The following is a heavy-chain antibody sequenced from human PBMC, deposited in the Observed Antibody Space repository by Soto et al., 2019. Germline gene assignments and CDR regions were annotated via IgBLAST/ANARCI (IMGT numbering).Heavy chain of an antibody. CDR2: IYWDHTN. J-gene: IGHJ4*02. Sequence: TLSLTCTVSGGSISSYYWSWILQPPGKGLEWLALIYWDHTNRYSPSLKSRLTITRDTSKNQVVLTVTNMDPVDTATYFCAYALRGSSCSGARCYYFDYWGQGTPVTVSS. D-gene: IGHD2-15*01. CDR3: AYALRGSSCSGARCYYFDY. V-gene: IGHV2-5*08. CDR1: GGSISSYYW.